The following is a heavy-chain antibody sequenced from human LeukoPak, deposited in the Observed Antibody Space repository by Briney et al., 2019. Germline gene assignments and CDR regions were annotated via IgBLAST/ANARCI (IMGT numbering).Heavy chain of an antibody. D-gene: IGHD3-16*02. CDR1: GFTFDDYD. CDR2: ISGDGGST. V-gene: IGHV3-43*02. J-gene: IGHJ4*02. CDR3: AKEGLSRGYFDY. Sequence: GGSLCLSCAASGFTFDDYDMHWVRQAPGKGLEWVSLISGDGGSTYYADSVKGRFTISRDNSKNSLYLQMNSLRTEDTALYYCAKEGLSRGYFDYWGQGTLVTVSS.